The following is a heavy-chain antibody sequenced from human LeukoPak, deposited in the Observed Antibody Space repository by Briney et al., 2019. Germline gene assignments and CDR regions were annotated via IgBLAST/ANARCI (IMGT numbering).Heavy chain of an antibody. J-gene: IGHJ4*02. Sequence: SETLSLTCTVSGASMTSYYWTWIRQPPGKGLDWVGYMYFGERTNYNPSLKSRATISIDTPKKQFSLNLKSVTAADTAVYYCARIPGDRPDDWGQGTLVTVS. CDR2: MYFGERT. V-gene: IGHV4-59*01. CDR1: GASMTSYY. CDR3: ARIPGDRPDD. D-gene: IGHD7-27*01.